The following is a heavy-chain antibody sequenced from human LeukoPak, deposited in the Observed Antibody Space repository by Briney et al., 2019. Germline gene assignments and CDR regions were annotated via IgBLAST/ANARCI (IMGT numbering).Heavy chain of an antibody. CDR2: IKQDGSEK. CDR1: GFTFSSYW. V-gene: IGHV3-7*03. Sequence: GGSLRLSCAASGFTFSSYWMSWVRQAPGKGLEWVANIKQDGSEKYYVDSVRGRFTISRDNAKNSLYLQMNSLRAEDTAVYYCARVAVIRYFDYWGQGTLVTVSS. CDR3: ARVAVIRYFDY. J-gene: IGHJ4*02. D-gene: IGHD3-22*01.